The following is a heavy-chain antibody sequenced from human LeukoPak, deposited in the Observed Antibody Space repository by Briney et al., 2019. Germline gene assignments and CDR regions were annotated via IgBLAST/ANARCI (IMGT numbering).Heavy chain of an antibody. V-gene: IGHV1-24*01. CDR3: ATGYCSGGSCSYFDY. CDR2: FDPEDGET. Sequence: GASVKVSCKASGYTLTELSMHWVRQAPGKGLEWMGGFDPEDGETIYAQKFQGRVTMTEDTSTDTAYMELSSLRSDDTAVYYCATGYCSGGSCSYFDYWGQGTLVTVSS. D-gene: IGHD2-15*01. J-gene: IGHJ4*02. CDR1: GYTLTELS.